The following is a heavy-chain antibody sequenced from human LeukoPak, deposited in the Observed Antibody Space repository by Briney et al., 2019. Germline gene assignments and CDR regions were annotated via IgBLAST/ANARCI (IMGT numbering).Heavy chain of an antibody. CDR1: GGSFSGYY. D-gene: IGHD6-13*01. V-gene: IGHV4-34*01. J-gene: IGHJ6*02. Sequence: PSETLSLTCAVYGGSFSGYYWSWIRQPPGKGLEWIAEINHSGSTNYNPSLKSRVTISSDTSKNQFSLKLGSVTAADTAVYYCARGTLGRYSSSWSYYYYGMDVWGQGTTVTVSS. CDR3: ARGTLGRYSSSWSYYYYGMDV. CDR2: INHSGST.